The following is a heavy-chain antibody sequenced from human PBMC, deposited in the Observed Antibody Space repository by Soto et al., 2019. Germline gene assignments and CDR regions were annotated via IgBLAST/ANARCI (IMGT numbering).Heavy chain of an antibody. D-gene: IGHD3-9*01. CDR3: ARDSYDVLPGQKRYFDQ. Sequence: GGSLRLSCAASGFSFEDYMMHWVRHTPGKGPEWISLISWDGVRTLYSDSVKGRFIISRDNSKNSLYLQMNSLTTEDTALYFCARDSYDVLPGQKRYFDQWGPGTLVTVSS. V-gene: IGHV3-43*01. CDR1: GFSFEDYM. J-gene: IGHJ4*02. CDR2: ISWDGVRT.